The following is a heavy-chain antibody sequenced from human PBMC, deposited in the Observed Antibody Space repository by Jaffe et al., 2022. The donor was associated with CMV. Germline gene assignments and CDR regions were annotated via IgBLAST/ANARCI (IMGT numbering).Heavy chain of an antibody. J-gene: IGHJ4*02. Sequence: EVQLVESGGGLVKPGGSLRLSCAASGFTFSSYSMNWVRQAPGKGLEWVSSISSSSSYIYYADSVKGRFTISRDNAKNSLYLQMNSLRAEDTAVYYCAPYSSSWYWGGYWGQGTLVTVSS. CDR1: GFTFSSYS. D-gene: IGHD6-13*01. V-gene: IGHV3-21*01. CDR3: APYSSSWYWGGY. CDR2: ISSSSSYI.